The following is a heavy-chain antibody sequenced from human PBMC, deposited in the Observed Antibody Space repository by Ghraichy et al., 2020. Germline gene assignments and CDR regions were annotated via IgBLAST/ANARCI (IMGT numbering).Heavy chain of an antibody. CDR2: ISGSGGST. J-gene: IGHJ4*02. CDR1: GFTFSSHA. Sequence: GGSLRLSCAASGFTFSSHAMSWVRQAPGKGLEWVSAISGSGGSTSYADSVKGRFTISRDNSKNTLYLQMNSLRAEDTAVYYCAKHYSGSYGPYFDYWGQGTLVTVSS. V-gene: IGHV3-23*01. CDR3: AKHYSGSYGPYFDY. D-gene: IGHD1-26*01.